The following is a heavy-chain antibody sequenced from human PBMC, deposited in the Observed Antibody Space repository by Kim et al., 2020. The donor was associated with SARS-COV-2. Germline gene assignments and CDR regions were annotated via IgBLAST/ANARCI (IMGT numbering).Heavy chain of an antibody. Sequence: ASVKVSCKASGYTFTSYGISWVRQAPGQGLEWMGWISAYNGNTNYAQKLQGRVTMTTDTSTSTAYMELRSLRSDDTAVYYCARDGGYCSGGSCYGPNWFDPWGQGTLVTVSS. CDR2: ISAYNGNT. D-gene: IGHD2-15*01. CDR3: ARDGGYCSGGSCYGPNWFDP. J-gene: IGHJ5*02. V-gene: IGHV1-18*01. CDR1: GYTFTSYG.